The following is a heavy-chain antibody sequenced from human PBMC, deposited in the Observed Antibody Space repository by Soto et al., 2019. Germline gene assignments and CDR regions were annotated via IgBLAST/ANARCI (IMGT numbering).Heavy chain of an antibody. CDR2: TYYRSKWYN. J-gene: IGHJ6*02. D-gene: IGHD1-26*01. CDR1: GDHPSSNSAA. V-gene: IGHV6-1*01. CDR3: ARQHRGSGSYPRYYGMDV. Sequence: SQTLSITCDSSGDHPSSNSAALNWIRQSPSRVLEWLGRTYYRSKWYNDYAVSVKSRITINPDTSKNQFSLQLNSVTPEDTAVYYCARQHRGSGSYPRYYGMDVWGQGTTVTVSS.